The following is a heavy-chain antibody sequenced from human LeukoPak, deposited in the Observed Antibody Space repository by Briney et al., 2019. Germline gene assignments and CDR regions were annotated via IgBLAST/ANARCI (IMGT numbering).Heavy chain of an antibody. CDR3: ARGVYIAAAQYAY. J-gene: IGHJ4*02. CDR2: IYYSGTT. Sequence: AETLSLTCTVSGGSISSYYWSWIRQPPGKGLEWVGYIYYSGTTNYNPSLKSQVTISVDTSKNQFSLKLSSVTAADTAVYYCARGVYIAAAQYAYWGQGTLVTVSS. V-gene: IGHV4-59*01. D-gene: IGHD6-13*01. CDR1: GGSISSYY.